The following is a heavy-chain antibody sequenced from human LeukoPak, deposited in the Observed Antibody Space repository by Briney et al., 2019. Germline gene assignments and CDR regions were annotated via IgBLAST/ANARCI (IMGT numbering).Heavy chain of an antibody. CDR2: ISGSGGST. J-gene: IGHJ4*02. CDR1: GFTFSSYA. CDR3: AKDLEYSSGWYDY. V-gene: IGHV3-23*01. D-gene: IGHD6-19*01. Sequence: GGSLRLSCAASGFTFSSYAMSWVRRAPGKGLEWVSAISGSGGSTYYADSVKGRFTISRDNSKNTLYLQMNSLRAEDTAVYYCAKDLEYSSGWYDYWGQGTLVTVSS.